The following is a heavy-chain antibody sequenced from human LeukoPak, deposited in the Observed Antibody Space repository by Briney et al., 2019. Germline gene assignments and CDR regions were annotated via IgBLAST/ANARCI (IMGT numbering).Heavy chain of an antibody. D-gene: IGHD6-19*01. CDR3: AKDLYSSGWYSFLDP. CDR2: ISYDGSNK. CDR1: GFTFSSYG. V-gene: IGHV3-30*18. J-gene: IGHJ5*02. Sequence: GGSLRLSCAASGFTFSSYGMHWVRQAPGKGLEWVAVISYDGSNKYYADSVKGRFTISRDNSKNTLYLQMNSLRAEDTAVYYCAKDLYSSGWYSFLDPWGQGTLVTVSS.